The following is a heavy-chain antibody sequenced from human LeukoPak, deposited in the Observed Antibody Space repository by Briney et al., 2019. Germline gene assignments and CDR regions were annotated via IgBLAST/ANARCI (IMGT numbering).Heavy chain of an antibody. J-gene: IGHJ4*02. D-gene: IGHD6-19*01. Sequence: QPGRSLRLSCAASGFTFSSYAMHWVRQAPGKGLEWVAVISYDGSNKYYADSVKGRFTISRGNSKNTLYLQMNSLRAEDTAVYYCARDPAGIAVAGGQLSRWGQGTLVTVSS. V-gene: IGHV3-30*04. CDR3: ARDPAGIAVAGGQLSR. CDR2: ISYDGSNK. CDR1: GFTFSSYA.